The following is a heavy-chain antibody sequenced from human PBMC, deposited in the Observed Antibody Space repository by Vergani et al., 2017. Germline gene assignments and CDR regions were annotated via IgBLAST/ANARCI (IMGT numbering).Heavy chain of an antibody. CDR3: ARARYYYDSSGYYYYYGMDV. J-gene: IGHJ6*02. CDR2: TYYSGST. D-gene: IGHD3-22*01. V-gene: IGHV4-59*01. Sequence: QVQLQESGPGLVKPSETLSLTCTVSGGSISSYYWSWIRQPPGKGLEWIGYTYYSGSTNYNPSLKSRVTISVDTSKNQFSLKLSSVTAADTAVYYCARARYYYDSSGYYYYYGMDVWGQGTTVTVSS. CDR1: GGSISSYY.